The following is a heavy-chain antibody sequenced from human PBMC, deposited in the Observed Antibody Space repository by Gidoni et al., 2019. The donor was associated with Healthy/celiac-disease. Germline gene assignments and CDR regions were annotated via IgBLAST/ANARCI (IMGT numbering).Heavy chain of an antibody. Sequence: EVQLLESGGGLVQPGGSLRLSCAASGFTFRSYAMSWVRQAPGKGLEWVSAISGSGGSTYYADSVKGRFTISRDNSKNTLYLQMNSLRAEDTAVYYCAKFRGYCSGGSCYLGYWGQGTLVTVSS. V-gene: IGHV3-23*01. CDR2: ISGSGGST. D-gene: IGHD2-15*01. CDR1: GFTFRSYA. J-gene: IGHJ4*02. CDR3: AKFRGYCSGGSCYLGY.